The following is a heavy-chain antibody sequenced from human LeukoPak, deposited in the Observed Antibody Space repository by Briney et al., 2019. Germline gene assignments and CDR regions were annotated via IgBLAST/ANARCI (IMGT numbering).Heavy chain of an antibody. CDR3: ARVNPNRNALDL. CDR2: IKGSDNYI. Sequence: PGGSLRLSCAASGFSFSAYTLNWVRQSPGKGLEWVSSIKGSDNYIYNADSVAGRFTVSTDDAQNSIHLQMNSLRGEDTAVYYCARVNPNRNALDLWGQGTMVTISS. CDR1: GFSFSAYT. J-gene: IGHJ3*01. V-gene: IGHV3-21*06. D-gene: IGHD1-14*01.